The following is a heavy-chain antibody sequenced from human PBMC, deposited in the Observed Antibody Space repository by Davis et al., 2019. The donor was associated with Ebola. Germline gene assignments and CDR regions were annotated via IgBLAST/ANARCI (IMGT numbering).Heavy chain of an antibody. J-gene: IGHJ3*01. Sequence: GESLKISCKDSENIFTSYWIGWVRQRPGKGLEWMGLIYTGDSDTRYSPSFRGQLTISADKSTRSAYLQWGSLKASDTAMYYCASLRRTITGMDDGFDLWGQGTMVTGSS. CDR1: ENIFTSYW. CDR2: IYTGDSDT. V-gene: IGHV5-51*01. D-gene: IGHD1-20*01. CDR3: ASLRRTITGMDDGFDL.